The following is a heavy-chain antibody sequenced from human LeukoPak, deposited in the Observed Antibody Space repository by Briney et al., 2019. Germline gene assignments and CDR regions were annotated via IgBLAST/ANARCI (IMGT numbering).Heavy chain of an antibody. D-gene: IGHD3-10*01. J-gene: IGHJ4*02. V-gene: IGHV4-39*01. CDR2: ISYSGTT. CDR1: SAFITSSPYF. CDR3: AANSADYNTLGSSYKV. Sequence: PSETLSLTCTVSSAFITSSPYFWGWIRQSPGKGLEWIGSISYSGTTYYNPSLKSRVTISVDTSKNQFSLKLNSVTAADTAVFYCAANSADYNTLGSSYKVWGQGTLVTVSS.